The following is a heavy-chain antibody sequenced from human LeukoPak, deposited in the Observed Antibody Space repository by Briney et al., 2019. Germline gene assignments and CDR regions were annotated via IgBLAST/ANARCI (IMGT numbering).Heavy chain of an antibody. CDR3: VRDNYGVDY. Sequence: GGSLRLSCAASGFTFSRYWMQWVRQAPGQGLVWLSHTKSDGSSTTYADSVRGRFTTSRDNAKKTLYLQMNSLRAEDTAVYYCVRDNYGVDYWGQGTLVTVSS. CDR1: GFTFSRYW. V-gene: IGHV3-74*03. J-gene: IGHJ4*02. D-gene: IGHD3-10*01. CDR2: TKSDGSST.